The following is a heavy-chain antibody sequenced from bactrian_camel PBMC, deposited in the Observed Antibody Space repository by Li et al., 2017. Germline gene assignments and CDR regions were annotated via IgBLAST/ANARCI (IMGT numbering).Heavy chain of an antibody. CDR3: AADCSLVRFDRGYEWHY. V-gene: IGHV3S55*01. Sequence: VQLVESGGGSVQVGGSLTLSCVASGDTIGRYCMGWFKERERVAAIDSDENSVYADSVKGRYTISFDAAVNTLYLQMNNLKPEDTGMCHCAADCSLVRFDRGYEWHYYGQGTQVTVS. CDR1: GDTIGRYC. D-gene: IGHD3*01. CDR2: IDSDENS. J-gene: IGHJ4*01.